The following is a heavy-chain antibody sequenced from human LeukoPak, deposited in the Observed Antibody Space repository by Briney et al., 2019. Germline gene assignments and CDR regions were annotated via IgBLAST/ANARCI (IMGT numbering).Heavy chain of an antibody. D-gene: IGHD3-22*01. CDR1: GFIFSSYA. CDR2: LSGSGSTT. CDR3: AKDTRYYDSSGYYRLDY. J-gene: IGHJ4*02. V-gene: IGHV3-23*01. Sequence: GGSLRLSCAASGFIFSSYAMSWVRQAPGRGLEWVSSLSGSGSTTYYADSVKGRFTISRDSPKNTLYLQMNSLRAEDTAVYYCAKDTRYYDSSGYYRLDYWGQGTLVTVSS.